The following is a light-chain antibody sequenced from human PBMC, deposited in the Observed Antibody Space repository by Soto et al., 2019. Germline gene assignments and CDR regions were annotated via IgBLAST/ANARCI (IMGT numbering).Light chain of an antibody. CDR3: SSYAGSSNFVV. J-gene: IGLJ2*01. CDR1: SSDIGTYNC. V-gene: IGLV2-8*01. CDR2: EVS. Sequence: QSALTQPPSASGSPGQSVTTSCTGTSSDIGTYNCVSWYQQHPGKAPKLMIYEVSKRPSGVPDRFSGSKSGNAASLTISGLQADDEADYYCSSYAGSSNFVVFGGGTKLTVL.